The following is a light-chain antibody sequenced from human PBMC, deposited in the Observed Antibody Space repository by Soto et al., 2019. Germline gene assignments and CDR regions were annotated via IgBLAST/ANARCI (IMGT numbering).Light chain of an antibody. J-gene: IGKJ1*01. Sequence: EIVMTQSPATLSLSPGERATLSCRASQSVSSNYLAWYQQKPGQAPRLLIYGASNRATGIPDRFSGSGSGTDFTLTISSLEPEDFAVYYCQQRSDWPRTFGQGTKVDIK. CDR2: GAS. CDR1: QSVSSNY. V-gene: IGKV3D-20*02. CDR3: QQRSDWPRT.